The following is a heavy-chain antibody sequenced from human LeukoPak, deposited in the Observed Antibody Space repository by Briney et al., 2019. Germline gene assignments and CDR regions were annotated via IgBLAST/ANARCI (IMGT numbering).Heavy chain of an antibody. J-gene: IGHJ4*02. CDR3: ARRSHLTGYFDY. D-gene: IGHD1-20*01. V-gene: IGHV3-23*01. Sequence: GGSLRLSCAASGCTFNNYAMSWVRQAPGKGLEWLSAISVRDGDTHYAASLEGRFTISSDNSKNTVYLQMQSLRAEDTAVYYCARRSHLTGYFDYWGQGTLVTVSS. CDR2: ISVRDGDT. CDR1: GCTFNNYA.